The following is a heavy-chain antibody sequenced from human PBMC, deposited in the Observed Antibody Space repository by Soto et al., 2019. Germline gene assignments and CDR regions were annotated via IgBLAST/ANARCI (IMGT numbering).Heavy chain of an antibody. CDR1: GGSIDGYS. V-gene: IGHV4-30-2*01. Sequence: SETLSLTCAVSGGSIDGYSWSWIRLPPGKGLEWIGYIHHSGSTDYNPSLRTRVTMSVDRSKNQFSLKLTSVTAADTAVYYCARGGCASGGSWLFDYWGPGTLVTVSS. CDR2: IHHSGST. CDR3: ARGGCASGGSWLFDY. D-gene: IGHD2-15*01. J-gene: IGHJ4*02.